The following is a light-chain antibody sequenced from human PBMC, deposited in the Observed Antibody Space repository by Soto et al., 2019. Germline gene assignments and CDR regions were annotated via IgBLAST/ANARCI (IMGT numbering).Light chain of an antibody. V-gene: IGKV3-20*01. CDR2: GAS. CDR1: QSVGSSF. J-gene: IGKJ5*01. Sequence: EIVLTQSPGTLSLSPGERGTLTCRASQSVGSSFLVWYQQKPGQAPRLLIYGASSRATGIPDRFSGSGSGTDFTLTISRLEPEDSAVYYCQQYGSSPITFGQGTRLEIK. CDR3: QQYGSSPIT.